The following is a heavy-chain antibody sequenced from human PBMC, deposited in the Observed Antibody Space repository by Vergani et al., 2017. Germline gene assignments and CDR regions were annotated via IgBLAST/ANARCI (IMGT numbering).Heavy chain of an antibody. Sequence: QLHLQESGPGLVKPSETLSLTCTVSGGSITSSSYYWGWIRQPPGKELEWIGYMYHSGSTNYNPSLETRVTISGDTSKNQFSLKLNSVTAADTAVYYCGSVSYFYGLWIRLLDLWGQGILVTVSS. CDR1: GGSITSSSYY. CDR3: GSVSYFYGLWIRLLDL. CDR2: MYHSGST. V-gene: IGHV4-61*05. D-gene: IGHD3-10*01. J-gene: IGHJ4*03.